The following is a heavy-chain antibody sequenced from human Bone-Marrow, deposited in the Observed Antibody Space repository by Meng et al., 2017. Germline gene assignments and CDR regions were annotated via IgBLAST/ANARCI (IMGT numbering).Heavy chain of an antibody. Sequence: GGSLRLSCAVSGFTFSSYAMTWVRQAPGKGLEWVSGISGSGGSKNYADSVKGRFTISRDNSKNTLYVQMNSLRPEDTAIYYCAKSADDDYLGAFDYWGQGTLVTVSS. CDR3: AKSADDDYLGAFDY. V-gene: IGHV3-23*01. D-gene: IGHD4-17*01. CDR2: ISGSGGSK. CDR1: GFTFSSYA. J-gene: IGHJ4*02.